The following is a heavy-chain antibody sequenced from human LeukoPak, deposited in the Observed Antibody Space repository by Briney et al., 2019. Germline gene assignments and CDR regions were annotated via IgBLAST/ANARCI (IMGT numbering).Heavy chain of an antibody. J-gene: IGHJ6*03. D-gene: IGHD3-10*01. CDR2: ISAYNGNT. V-gene: IGHV1-18*01. CDR3: ARVKQDEYGSLQTRGLFIDYYYMDV. CDR1: GYTFTSYG. Sequence: ASVKVSCKASGYTFTSYGISWVRQAPGQGLEWMGWISAYNGNTNYAQKLQGRVTMTTDTSTSTAYMELRSLRSDDTAVYYCARVKQDEYGSLQTRGLFIDYYYMDVWGKGTTVTVSS.